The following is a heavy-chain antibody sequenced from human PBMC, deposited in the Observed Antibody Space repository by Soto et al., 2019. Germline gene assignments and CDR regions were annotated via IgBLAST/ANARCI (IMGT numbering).Heavy chain of an antibody. CDR3: ARQYHSSGYWFDY. CDR2: IYYSGST. Sequence: QVQLQESGPGLVKPSQTLSLTCTVSGGSINSDFYYWTWIRQHPGKGLEWLGYIYYSGSTYYNPSPKSRITMSLDTFKIQLSLQLISVIPADTAVYYCARQYHSSGYWFDYWGQGTLVTVSS. D-gene: IGHD3-22*01. V-gene: IGHV4-31*03. J-gene: IGHJ4*02. CDR1: GGSINSDFYY.